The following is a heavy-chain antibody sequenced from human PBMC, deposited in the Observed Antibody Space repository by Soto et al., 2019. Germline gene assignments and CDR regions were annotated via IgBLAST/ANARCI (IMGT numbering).Heavy chain of an antibody. Sequence: RVRCTAAWLTIINFCMGWIRQAPGKGLEWVGNTKPDETETYYAGSVEGRFTISRDNAKSSLYLQMDSLRVEDTAVYYCATIGDVTFHYWGQGTPVTVS. V-gene: IGHV3-7*02. J-gene: IGHJ4*02. CDR3: ATIGDVTFHY. D-gene: IGHD4-4*01. CDR2: TKPDETET. CDR1: WLTIINFC.